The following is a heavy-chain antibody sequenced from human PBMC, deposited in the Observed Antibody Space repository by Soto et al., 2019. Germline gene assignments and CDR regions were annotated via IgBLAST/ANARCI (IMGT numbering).Heavy chain of an antibody. V-gene: IGHV1-2*02. D-gene: IGHD1-26*01. CDR1: GYTFSAYY. J-gene: IGHJ4*02. Sequence: ASVKVSCKTSGYTFSAYYVHWARRAPGRGFQWLGWINPSNEVTTFSEFFQGRITMTRDTSTNTVHMKWNRWTSDDTAVYYCRRGGWGDSPIDYWGQGTQVTVSS. CDR2: INPSNEVT. CDR3: RRGGWGDSPIDY.